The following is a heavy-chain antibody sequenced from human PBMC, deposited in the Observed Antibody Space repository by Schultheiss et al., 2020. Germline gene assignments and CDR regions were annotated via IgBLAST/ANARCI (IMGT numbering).Heavy chain of an antibody. CDR3: ASELGYCSGGTCYPFDY. CDR1: GFTVSSNY. CDR2: IYSGGST. V-gene: IGHV3-66*01. J-gene: IGHJ4*02. D-gene: IGHD2-15*01. Sequence: GGSLRLSCAASGFTVSSNYMSWVRQAPGKGLEWVSVIYSGGSTYYADSVKGRFTISRDNAKNTLYLQMNSLRAEDTAVYYCASELGYCSGGTCYPFDYWGQGTLVTVSS.